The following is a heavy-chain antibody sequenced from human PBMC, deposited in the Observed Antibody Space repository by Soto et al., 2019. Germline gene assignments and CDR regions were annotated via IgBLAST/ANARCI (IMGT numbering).Heavy chain of an antibody. CDR2: ISSGRPDI. CDR3: ARDHLGIAAGDFDL. D-gene: IGHD6-19*01. CDR1: GFSFDTYN. J-gene: IGHJ4*02. V-gene: IGHV3-21*01. Sequence: GGSLRLSRAASGFSFDTYNMNWVRQAPGKGLEWVSSISSGRPDIFYADSVRGRFTISRDDAKKSLFLQMNSLRADDTAVYYCARDHLGIAAGDFDLWGQGTLVTVSS.